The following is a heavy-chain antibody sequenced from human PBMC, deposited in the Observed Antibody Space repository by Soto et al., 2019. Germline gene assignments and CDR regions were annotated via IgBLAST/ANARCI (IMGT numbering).Heavy chain of an antibody. V-gene: IGHV1-69*13. Sequence: SVKVSCKASGGTFSSYAISWVRQAPGQGLEWMGGIIPIFGTANYAQKFQGRVTITADESTSTAYMELSSLRSEDTAVYYCAREALEPVRGFDPWGQGTLVTVSS. D-gene: IGHD2-2*01. CDR2: IIPIFGTA. CDR1: GGTFSSYA. J-gene: IGHJ5*02. CDR3: AREALEPVRGFDP.